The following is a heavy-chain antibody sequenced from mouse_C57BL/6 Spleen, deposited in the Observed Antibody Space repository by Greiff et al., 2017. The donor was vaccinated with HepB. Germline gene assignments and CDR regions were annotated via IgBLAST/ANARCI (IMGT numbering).Heavy chain of an antibody. V-gene: IGHV3-6*01. D-gene: IGHD1-1*01. CDR3: ARDGGYGSSFPFAY. Sequence: EVKLVESGPGLVKPSQSLSLTCSVTGYSITSGYYWNWIRQFPGNKLEWMGYISYDGSNNYNPSLKNRISITRDTSKNQFFLKLNSVTTEDTATYYCARDGGYGSSFPFAYWGQGTLVTVSA. CDR2: ISYDGSN. CDR1: GYSITSGYY. J-gene: IGHJ3*01.